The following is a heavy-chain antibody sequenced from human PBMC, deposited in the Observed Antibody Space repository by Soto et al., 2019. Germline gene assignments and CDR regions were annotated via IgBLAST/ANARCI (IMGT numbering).Heavy chain of an antibody. Sequence: GGSLRLSCTASGFTFGDYAMSWFRQAPGKGLEWVGFIRSKAYGGTTEYAASVKGRFTISRDDSKSIAYLQMNSLKTEDTAVYYCTREKSIPCGGDCYSPTPTPFDYWGQGTLVTVSS. CDR3: TREKSIPCGGDCYSPTPTPFDY. J-gene: IGHJ4*02. V-gene: IGHV3-49*03. CDR1: GFTFGDYA. D-gene: IGHD2-21*01. CDR2: IRSKAYGGTT.